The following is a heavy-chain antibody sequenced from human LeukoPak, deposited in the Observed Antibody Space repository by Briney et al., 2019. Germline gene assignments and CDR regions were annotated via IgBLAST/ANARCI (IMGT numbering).Heavy chain of an antibody. CDR1: GFTFSDYY. V-gene: IGHV3-11*04. CDR3: ARGRPRRIVLGYCSGGSCYWNY. Sequence: PGGSLRLSCAASGFTFSDYYMSWIRQAPGKGLEWVSYISSSGSTIYYADSVKGRFTISRDNAKNSLYLQMNSLRAEDTAVYYCARGRPRRIVLGYCSGGSCYWNYWGQGTLVTVSS. D-gene: IGHD2-15*01. J-gene: IGHJ4*02. CDR2: ISSSGSTI.